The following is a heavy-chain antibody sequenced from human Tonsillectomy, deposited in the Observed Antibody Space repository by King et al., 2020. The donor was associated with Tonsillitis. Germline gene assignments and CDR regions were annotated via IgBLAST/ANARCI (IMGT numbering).Heavy chain of an antibody. V-gene: IGHV3-48*04. CDR3: AGSYIAAAGELL. D-gene: IGHD6-13*01. J-gene: IGHJ4*02. CDR2: ISSGSGTI. CDR1: GFTFSTYN. Sequence: VQSGGSLRLSCAASGFTFSTYNMNWVRQAPGKGLQWRSYISSGSGTIYYADSVKGRFTVSRDNTKNSLYLQMNSLKAEDTAVYYCAGSYIAAAGELLWGQGTLVTVSS.